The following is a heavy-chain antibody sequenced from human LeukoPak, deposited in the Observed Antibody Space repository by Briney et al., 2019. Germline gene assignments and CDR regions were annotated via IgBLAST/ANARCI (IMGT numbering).Heavy chain of an antibody. D-gene: IGHD4-23*01. CDR2: SSHSGSS. CDR3: ARGIFYGGRNQYIWFDL. Sequence: PSETLSLTCAVYGGPFRGFFWSWIRQAPGKGLEWIGESSHSGSSNYNPSLKSRITMSLDTSKSQVSLRLTSVTAEDTAIYYCARGIFYGGRNQYIWFDLWGQGTLVTVSS. CDR1: GGPFRGFF. J-gene: IGHJ5*02. V-gene: IGHV4-34*01.